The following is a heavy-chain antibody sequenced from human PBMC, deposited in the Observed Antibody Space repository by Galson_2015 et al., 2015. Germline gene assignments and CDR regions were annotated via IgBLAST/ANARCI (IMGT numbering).Heavy chain of an antibody. D-gene: IGHD3-22*01. V-gene: IGHV3-48*03. CDR3: ARNMVIRRMDV. J-gene: IGHJ6*03. Sequence: SLRLSCAASGFTFSSYEMNWVRQAPGKGLEWVSYISSSGSTIYYADSVKGRFTISRDNAKNSLYLQMNSRRAEDTAVYYCARNMVIRRMDVWGKGTTVTVSS. CDR1: GFTFSSYE. CDR2: ISSSGSTI.